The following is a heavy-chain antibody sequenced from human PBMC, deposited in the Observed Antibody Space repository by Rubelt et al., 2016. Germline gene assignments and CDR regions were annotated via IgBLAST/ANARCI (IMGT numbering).Heavy chain of an antibody. CDR3: ARCPYYYGSGRLNWFDP. Sequence: VWIRQPPGKGLEWIGSIYYTGSTYYNPSLKSRVTISADTSKNQFSLKLSSVTAADTAVYYCARCPYYYGSGRLNWFDPWGQGTLVTVSS. D-gene: IGHD3-10*01. V-gene: IGHV4-39*07. J-gene: IGHJ5*02. CDR2: IYYTGST.